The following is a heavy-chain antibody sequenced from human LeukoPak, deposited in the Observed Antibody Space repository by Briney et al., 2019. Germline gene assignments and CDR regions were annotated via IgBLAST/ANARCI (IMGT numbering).Heavy chain of an antibody. Sequence: SETLSLTCAVSGGSISSSSYYWGWIRQPPGKGLEWIGCIYYSGSTYYNPSLKSRVTISVDTSKNQFSLKLSSVTAADTAVYYCARLRVGLLHHNWFDPWGQGTLVTVSS. D-gene: IGHD2-2*02. CDR2: IYYSGST. J-gene: IGHJ5*02. CDR3: ARLRVGLLHHNWFDP. CDR1: GGSISSSSYY. V-gene: IGHV4-39*07.